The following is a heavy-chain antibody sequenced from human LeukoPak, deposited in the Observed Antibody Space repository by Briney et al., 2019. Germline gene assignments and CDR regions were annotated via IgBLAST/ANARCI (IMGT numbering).Heavy chain of an antibody. V-gene: IGHV5-51*01. Sequence: GESLKISCKGSGYSFTSYWIGWVRQMPGKGLEWMGIIYPGDSDTRYSPSFQGQVTISADKSISTAYLQWSSLKASDTAMYYCARTMVRGVITSSFDFWGQGTLVTVSS. J-gene: IGHJ4*02. CDR3: ARTMVRGVITSSFDF. CDR2: IYPGDSDT. D-gene: IGHD3-10*01. CDR1: GYSFTSYW.